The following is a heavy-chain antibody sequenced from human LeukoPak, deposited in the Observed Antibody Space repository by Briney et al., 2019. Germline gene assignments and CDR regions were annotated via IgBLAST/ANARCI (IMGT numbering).Heavy chain of an antibody. CDR3: AKDIGRGEWLAYFDY. J-gene: IGHJ4*02. Sequence: SLRLSCAASGFTFDDYAMHWVRQAPGKGLEWVSGISWNSGSIGYADSVKGRFTISRDNAKNSLYLQMNSLRAEDTALYYCAKDIGRGEWLAYFDYWGQGTLVTVSS. D-gene: IGHD6-19*01. CDR2: ISWNSGSI. V-gene: IGHV3-9*01. CDR1: GFTFDDYA.